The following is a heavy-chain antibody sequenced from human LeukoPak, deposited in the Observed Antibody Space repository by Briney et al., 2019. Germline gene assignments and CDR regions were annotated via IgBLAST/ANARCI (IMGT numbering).Heavy chain of an antibody. CDR3: AKDPVLRYFDWLPYFDY. Sequence: GGSLRLSCAASGFTFSTYWMHWVRQAPGKGLVWVSRINSDGSSTSYAGSVKGRFTISRDNAKNTLYLQMNSLRAEDTAVYYCAKDPVLRYFDWLPYFDYWGQGTLVTVSS. V-gene: IGHV3-74*01. J-gene: IGHJ4*02. CDR1: GFTFSTYW. CDR2: INSDGSST. D-gene: IGHD3-9*01.